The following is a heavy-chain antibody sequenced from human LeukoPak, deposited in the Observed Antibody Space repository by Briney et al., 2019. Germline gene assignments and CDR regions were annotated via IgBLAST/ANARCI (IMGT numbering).Heavy chain of an antibody. CDR3: ARARIAAPLLDY. CDR1: GFTVSSNY. V-gene: IGHV3-48*04. CDR2: ISDHGKSR. Sequence: GSLRLSCAASGFTVSSNYMSWVRQTPGKGLEWVSYISDHGKSRNYVDSVKGRFTISRDNAKNSLYLQMNSLRVEDTAVYFCARARIAAPLLDYWGQGTLVTVSS. J-gene: IGHJ4*02. D-gene: IGHD6-13*01.